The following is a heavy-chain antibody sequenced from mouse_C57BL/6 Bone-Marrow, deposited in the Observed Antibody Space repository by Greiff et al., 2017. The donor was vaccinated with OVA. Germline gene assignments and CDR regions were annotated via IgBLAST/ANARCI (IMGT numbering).Heavy chain of an antibody. D-gene: IGHD4-1*01. CDR1: GYTFTSYW. CDR2: IDPSDSYT. CDR3: AKDWAYSMDY. V-gene: IGHV1-69*01. Sequence: QVQLQQPGAELVMPGASVKLSCKASGYTFTSYWMHWVKQRPGQGLEWIGEIDPSDSYTNYNQKFKGKATLTVDKSSSTAYMQLSSLTSEDSAVYDCAKDWAYSMDYWGQGTSVTVAS. J-gene: IGHJ4*01.